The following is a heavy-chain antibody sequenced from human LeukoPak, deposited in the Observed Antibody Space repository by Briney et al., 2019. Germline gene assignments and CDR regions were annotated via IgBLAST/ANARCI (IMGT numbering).Heavy chain of an antibody. V-gene: IGHV1-18*01. J-gene: IGHJ4*02. D-gene: IGHD2-15*01. CDR3: ARDCIGCHGFDY. CDR1: GYTFTSYG. CDR2: VSAYAGNT. Sequence: GASVKVSCKTSGYTFTSYGITWVRQAPGQGLEWMGWVSAYAGNTNYVQKIQGRVTMTTDTSTSTAYMELRSLRSDDTAVYYCARDCIGCHGFDYWGQGTLVTVSS.